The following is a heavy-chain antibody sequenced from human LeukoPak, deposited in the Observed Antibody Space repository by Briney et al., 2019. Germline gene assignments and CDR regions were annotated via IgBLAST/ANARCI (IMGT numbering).Heavy chain of an antibody. J-gene: IGHJ4*02. D-gene: IGHD6-19*01. V-gene: IGHV4-4*09. Sequence: SETLSLTCAVSGDSIRSDRWNWIRQIPGKGLEWIGYIYHTATTNYNHSFRTRVTMSLDTSNNQFSLRLTSVTAADTAVYYCARTPARSGWAYYFDYWGQGALITVSS. CDR2: IYHTATT. CDR1: GDSIRSDR. CDR3: ARTPARSGWAYYFDY.